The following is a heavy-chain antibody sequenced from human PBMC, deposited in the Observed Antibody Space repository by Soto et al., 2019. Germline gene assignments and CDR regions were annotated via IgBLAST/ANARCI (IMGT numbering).Heavy chain of an antibody. J-gene: IGHJ6*02. V-gene: IGHV1-69*13. Sequence: GASLDGSCKASGDIFNIYAISWVRQAPGQGLEWMGGIIPIFHTANHAQKFQARVTITADESASTAYMELSGPRYEDTAVYYCGRVEYSNTTTSTFEYYHCALDDWGQGTTVTVSS. D-gene: IGHD3-3*01. CDR1: GDIFNIYA. CDR2: IIPIFHTA. CDR3: GRVEYSNTTTSTFEYYHCALDD.